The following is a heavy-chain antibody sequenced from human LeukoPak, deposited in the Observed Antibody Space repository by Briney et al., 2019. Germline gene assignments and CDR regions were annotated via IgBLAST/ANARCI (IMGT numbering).Heavy chain of an antibody. CDR2: VFDGKTT. D-gene: IGHD5-24*01. J-gene: IGHJ4*02. CDR1: GESLNYYY. Sequence: SETLSLTCAVHGESLNYYYWSWIRQSPEKGLEWMGEVFDGKTTNYNPSLKSRGTISALTSSNHLSLNLKSVTAADTAVYYCSSRAWATRLHSWAQGTLVIVSS. V-gene: IGHV4-34*12. CDR3: SSRAWATRLHS.